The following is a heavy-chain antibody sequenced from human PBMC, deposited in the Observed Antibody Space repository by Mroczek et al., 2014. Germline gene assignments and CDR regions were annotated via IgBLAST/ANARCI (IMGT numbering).Heavy chain of an antibody. Sequence: VQLLESGAEVKKPGESLKISCKGSGYSFTSYWIGWVRQMPGKGLEWMGIIYPGDSDTRYSPSFQGQVTISADKSISTAYLQWSSLKASDIAMYYCARSAGVGTTVNPSDYYYYMDVWGKGTTVTVSS. J-gene: IGHJ6*03. D-gene: IGHD4-11*01. V-gene: IGHV5-51*03. CDR3: ARSAGVGTTVNPSDYYYYMDV. CDR2: IYPGDSDT. CDR1: GYSFTSYW.